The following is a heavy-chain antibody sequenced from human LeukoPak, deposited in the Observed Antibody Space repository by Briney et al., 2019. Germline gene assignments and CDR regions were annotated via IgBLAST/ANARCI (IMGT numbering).Heavy chain of an antibody. CDR1: GFTFSSYA. CDR2: ISGSGGST. Sequence: PGGSLRLSCAASGFTFSSYAMSWVRQAPGKGLEWVSAISGSGGSTYYADSVKGRFTISRDNSKNTLYLQMNSLRAEDTAVYYCARDEIIAVAERSLDYWGQGTLVTVSS. D-gene: IGHD6-19*01. V-gene: IGHV3-23*01. CDR3: ARDEIIAVAERSLDY. J-gene: IGHJ4*02.